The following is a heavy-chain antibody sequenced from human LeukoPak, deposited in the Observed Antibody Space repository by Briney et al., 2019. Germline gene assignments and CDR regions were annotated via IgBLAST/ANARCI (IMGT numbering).Heavy chain of an antibody. V-gene: IGHV3-23*01. CDR1: GFTFSSYA. CDR2: ISGSGGST. Sequence: GGSLRLFCAASGFTFSSYAMSWVRQAPGEGLEWVSAISGSGGSTYYADSVKGRFTISRDNSKNTLYLQMNSLRAEDTAVYYCAKISQGASGYWGQGTLVTVSS. CDR3: AKISQGASGY. D-gene: IGHD3-16*01. J-gene: IGHJ4*02.